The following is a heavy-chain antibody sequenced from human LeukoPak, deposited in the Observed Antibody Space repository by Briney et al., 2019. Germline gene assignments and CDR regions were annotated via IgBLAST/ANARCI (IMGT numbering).Heavy chain of an antibody. D-gene: IGHD3-3*01. V-gene: IGHV1-46*01. CDR1: GYTFTSYY. CDR2: INPSGGST. J-gene: IGHJ4*02. CDR3: ASGSGYSSIDY. Sequence: ASVKVSCKASGYTFTSYYMHWVRQAPGQGLEWMGIINPSGGSTSYAQKFQGRVTMTRDTSISTAYMELSRLRSDDTAVYYCASGSGYSSIDYWGQGTLVTVSS.